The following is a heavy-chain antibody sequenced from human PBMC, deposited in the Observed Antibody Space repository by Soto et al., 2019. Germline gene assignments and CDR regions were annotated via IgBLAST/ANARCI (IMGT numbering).Heavy chain of an antibody. Sequence: PGGSLRLSCAASGFTFSSYAMSWVRQAPGKGLEWVSAISGSGGSTYYADSVKGRFTISRDNSKNTLYLQMNSLRAEDTAVYYCASLFSIAYCGGDCYNYFDYWGQGTLVTVSS. CDR1: GFTFSSYA. V-gene: IGHV3-23*01. J-gene: IGHJ4*02. CDR3: ASLFSIAYCGGDCYNYFDY. CDR2: ISGSGGST. D-gene: IGHD2-21*02.